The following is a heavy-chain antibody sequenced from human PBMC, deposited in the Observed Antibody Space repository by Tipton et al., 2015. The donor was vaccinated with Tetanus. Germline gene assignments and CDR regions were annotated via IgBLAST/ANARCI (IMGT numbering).Heavy chain of an antibody. Sequence: LRLSCTVSGGSVSSGSYYWSWIRHPPGKGLEWIGYIYYSGSTNYNPSLKSRVTISVDTSKNQFSLKLSSVTAADTAVYYCARHSAMPAAIVYYAMDVWGQWTTVTVSS. V-gene: IGHV4-61*01. CDR1: GGSVSSGSYY. CDR2: IYYSGST. J-gene: IGHJ6*02. CDR3: ARHSAMPAAIVYYAMDV. D-gene: IGHD2-2*02.